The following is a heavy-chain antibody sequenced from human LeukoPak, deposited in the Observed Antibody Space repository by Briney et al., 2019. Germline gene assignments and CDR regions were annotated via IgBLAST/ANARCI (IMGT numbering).Heavy chain of an antibody. CDR3: ARAQGYCSGGSCYEWFDP. Sequence: ASVKVSCKASGYTFTGYYMHWVRQAPGQGLEWKGRINPNSGGTNYAQKFQGRVTMTRDTSISTAYMELSRLRSDDTAVYYCARAQGYCSGGSCYEWFDPWGQGTLVTVSS. V-gene: IGHV1-2*06. D-gene: IGHD2-15*01. CDR1: GYTFTGYY. J-gene: IGHJ5*02. CDR2: INPNSGGT.